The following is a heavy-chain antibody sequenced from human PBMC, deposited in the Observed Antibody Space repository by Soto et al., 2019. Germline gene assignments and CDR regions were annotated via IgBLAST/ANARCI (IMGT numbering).Heavy chain of an antibody. CDR1: GYTFTSYG. Sequence: QVQLVQSGAEVKKPGASVKVSCKASGYTFTSYGISWVRQAPGQGLEWMGWISAYNGNTNYAQKLQGRVTMTTDTSTSPAYMELRSLRSDDTAVYYCARGDDFWSGYYTGVFSVHFDYWGQGTLVTVSS. V-gene: IGHV1-18*01. CDR3: ARGDDFWSGYYTGVFSVHFDY. D-gene: IGHD3-3*01. CDR2: ISAYNGNT. J-gene: IGHJ4*02.